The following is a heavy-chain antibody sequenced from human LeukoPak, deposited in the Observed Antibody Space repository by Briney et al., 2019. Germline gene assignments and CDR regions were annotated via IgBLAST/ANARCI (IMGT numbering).Heavy chain of an antibody. CDR2: IYDTGIS. D-gene: IGHD3-10*01. CDR3: ARATMVRGFLSGFDY. J-gene: IGHJ4*02. CDR1: GGSISGYY. V-gene: IGHV4-59*01. Sequence: TSETLSLTCTVSGGSISGYYWSWLRQPPGEGLEWIGYIYDTGISKYNPSLKSRVTMSIDTSKNQFSLNLSSVTAADTAVYYCARATMVRGFLSGFDYWGQGTLVTVSS.